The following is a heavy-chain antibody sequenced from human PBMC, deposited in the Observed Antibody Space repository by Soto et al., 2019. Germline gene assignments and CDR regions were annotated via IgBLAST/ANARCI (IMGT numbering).Heavy chain of an antibody. J-gene: IGHJ2*01. D-gene: IGHD2-21*02. CDR2: IYSGGNT. CDR3: ARGWYCGGDCYEWYFDL. V-gene: IGHV3-66*01. CDR1: GFTVSSNS. Sequence: GGSLRLSCAASGFTVSSNSMSWVRQAPGKGLEWISLIYSGGNTNYADSVKGTFTISRDNSKNTLYLQMNSLRTEDMAVYFCARGWYCGGDCYEWYFDLWGRGTLVTVSS.